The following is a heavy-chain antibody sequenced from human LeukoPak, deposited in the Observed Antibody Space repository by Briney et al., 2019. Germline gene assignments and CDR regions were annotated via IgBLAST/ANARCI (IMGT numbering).Heavy chain of an antibody. D-gene: IGHD3-22*01. J-gene: IGHJ4*02. CDR2: IIPIFGTA. CDR3: ARGSGETGGYYYVY. V-gene: IGHV1-69*13. Sequence: SVKVSCKASGGGFIRYAISWVRQAPGQGLEWMGGIIPIFGTANYAQKFQGRVTITADESTRTAYMELRTLRSEDTAIYYCARGSGETGGYYYVYWGRGTPVTVSS. CDR1: GGGFIRYA.